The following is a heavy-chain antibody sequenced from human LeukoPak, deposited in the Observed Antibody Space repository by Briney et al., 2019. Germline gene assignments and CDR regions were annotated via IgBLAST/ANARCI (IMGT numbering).Heavy chain of an antibody. CDR2: IRNQANCYAT. J-gene: IGHJ4*02. CDR3: TCPSWYSSGWFSSY. Sequence: GGSLRLSCAACWFSFSGSSMHWVRHASGKGVVWGVRIRNQANCYATAYAASVKGRFTISRDDSKNTAYLQMNSLKTEDTAVYYCTCPSWYSSGWFSSYWGQGTLVTVSS. V-gene: IGHV3-73*01. D-gene: IGHD6-19*01. CDR1: WFSFSGSS.